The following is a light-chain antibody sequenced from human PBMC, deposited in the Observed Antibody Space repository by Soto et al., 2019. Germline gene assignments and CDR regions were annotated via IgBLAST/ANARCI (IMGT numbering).Light chain of an antibody. Sequence: QSVLTQPPSASGTPGQGVTISCSGVSANIGTNYVNWYQQLPGTAPKLLIHSNNQRPAGVPDRFSGSKSGTSASLAISGLRSEDEAEYFCAAWDDSLNGPVFGGGTQLTVL. CDR2: SNN. CDR3: AAWDDSLNGPV. V-gene: IGLV1-47*02. CDR1: SANIGTNY. J-gene: IGLJ2*01.